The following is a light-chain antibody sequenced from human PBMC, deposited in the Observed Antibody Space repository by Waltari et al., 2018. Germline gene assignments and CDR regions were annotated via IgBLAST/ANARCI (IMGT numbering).Light chain of an antibody. Sequence: QLVLTQSPSASPSLGASVKLTCPLSSGHSSYPIAWHQQQPEKGPRYLMKLNSDGSHSKGDGIPDRFSGSSSGAERYLTISSLQSEDEADYYCQTWGTGIQVFGGGTKLTVL. CDR1: SGHSSYP. V-gene: IGLV4-69*01. J-gene: IGLJ2*01. CDR3: QTWGTGIQV. CDR2: LNSDGSH.